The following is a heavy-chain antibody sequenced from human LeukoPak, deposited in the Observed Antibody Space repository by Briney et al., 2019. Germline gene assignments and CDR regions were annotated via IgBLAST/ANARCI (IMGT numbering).Heavy chain of an antibody. CDR3: ARLGYCSSTSCYYFDY. CDR2: IYHSGST. Sequence: SETLSLTCAVSGYSISSGYYWGWIRQPPGKGLGWIGSIYHSGSTYYNPSLKSRVTISVDTSNNQFSLKLSSVTAADTAVYYCARLGYCSSTSCYYFDYWGQGTLVTVSS. CDR1: GYSISSGYY. J-gene: IGHJ4*02. V-gene: IGHV4-38-2*01. D-gene: IGHD2-2*01.